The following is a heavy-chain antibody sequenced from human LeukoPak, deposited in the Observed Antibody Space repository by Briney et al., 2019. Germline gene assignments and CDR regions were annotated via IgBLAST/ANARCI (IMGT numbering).Heavy chain of an antibody. CDR1: GYTFTSYY. D-gene: IGHD6-13*01. J-gene: IGHJ5*02. V-gene: IGHV1-2*02. Sequence: ASVKVSCKASGYTFTSYYMHWVRQAPGQGLEWMGWINPNSGGTNYAQKFQGRVTMTRDTPISTAYMELSRLRSDDTAVYYCARSPAAGMGSWFDPWGQGTLVTVSS. CDR2: INPNSGGT. CDR3: ARSPAAGMGSWFDP.